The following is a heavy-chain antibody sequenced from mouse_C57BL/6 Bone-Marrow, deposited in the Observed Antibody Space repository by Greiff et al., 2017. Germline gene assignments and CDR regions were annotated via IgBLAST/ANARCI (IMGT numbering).Heavy chain of an antibody. V-gene: IGHV1-81*01. Sequence: VQLKQSGAELARPGASVKLSCKASGYTFTSYGISWVKQRTGQGLEWIGEIYPRSGNTYYNEKFKGKATLTADKSSSTAYMELRSLTSEDSAVYFCARYPLYAMDYWGQGTSVTVSS. CDR2: IYPRSGNT. CDR1: GYTFTSYG. J-gene: IGHJ4*01. CDR3: ARYPLYAMDY.